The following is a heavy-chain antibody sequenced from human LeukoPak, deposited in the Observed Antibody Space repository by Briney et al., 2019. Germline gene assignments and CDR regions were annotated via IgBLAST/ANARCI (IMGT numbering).Heavy chain of an antibody. V-gene: IGHV3-23*01. CDR1: GFTFSSYA. CDR3: AKDISPYSSSRAFDY. J-gene: IGHJ4*02. Sequence: PGGSLRLPCAASGFTFSSYAMSWVRQAPGKGLEWVSAISGSGGSTYDADSMKGRFTISRDNSKNTLYLQMNSLRAEDTAVYYCAKDISPYSSSRAFDYWGQGTLVTVSS. D-gene: IGHD6-13*01. CDR2: ISGSGGST.